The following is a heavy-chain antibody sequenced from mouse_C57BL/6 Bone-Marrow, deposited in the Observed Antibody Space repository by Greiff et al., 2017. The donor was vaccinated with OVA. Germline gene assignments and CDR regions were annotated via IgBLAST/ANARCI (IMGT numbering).Heavy chain of an antibody. CDR3: ARSVSPGGFAY. Sequence: VQLQQSGPELVKPGASVKLSCKASGYTFTSYDINWVKQRPGQGLEWIGWIYPRAGSTKYNEKFKGKATLTADTSSSTAYMELPSLTSEDSAVYFCARSVSPGGFAYWGQGTLVTVSA. V-gene: IGHV1-85*01. CDR1: GYTFTSYD. CDR2: IYPRAGST. D-gene: IGHD6-2*01. J-gene: IGHJ3*01.